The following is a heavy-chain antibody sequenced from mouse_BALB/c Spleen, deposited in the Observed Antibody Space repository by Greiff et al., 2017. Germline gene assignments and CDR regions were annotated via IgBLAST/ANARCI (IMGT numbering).Heavy chain of an antibody. Sequence: DVHLVESGPGLVKPSQSLSLTCTVTGYSITSDYAWNWIRQFPGNKLEWMGYISYSGSTSYNPSLKSRISITRDTSKNQFFLQLNSVTTEDTATYYCARSGGSSLFAYWGQGTLVTVSA. CDR1: GYSITSDYA. CDR3: ARSGGSSLFAY. V-gene: IGHV3-2*02. D-gene: IGHD1-1*01. J-gene: IGHJ3*01. CDR2: ISYSGST.